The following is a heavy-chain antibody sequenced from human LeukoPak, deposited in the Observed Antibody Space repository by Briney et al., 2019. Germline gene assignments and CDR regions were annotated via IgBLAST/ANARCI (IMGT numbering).Heavy chain of an antibody. J-gene: IGHJ3*02. CDR2: INHSGST. Sequence: PSETLSLTCAVYGGSFSGYYWSWIRQPPGKGLEWIGEINHSGSTNYNPSLKSRVTISVDTSKNQFSLKLSPVTAADTAVYYCARGGDWLSPSNAFDIWGQGTMVTVSS. D-gene: IGHD3-9*01. CDR3: ARGGDWLSPSNAFDI. CDR1: GGSFSGYY. V-gene: IGHV4-34*01.